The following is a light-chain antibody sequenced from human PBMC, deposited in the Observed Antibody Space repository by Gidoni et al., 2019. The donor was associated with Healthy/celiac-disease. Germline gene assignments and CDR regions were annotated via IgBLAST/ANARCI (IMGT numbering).Light chain of an antibody. J-gene: IGKJ4*01. Sequence: IVLTQSPATLSLSPGERATLSCTASQSVSSYLAWYQQKPGQAPRLLIYDASNRATGIPARFSGSGSGTDFTLTISSLEPEDFAVYYCQQRSNWPPVLTFGGGTKVEIK. V-gene: IGKV3-11*01. CDR2: DAS. CDR3: QQRSNWPPVLT. CDR1: QSVSSY.